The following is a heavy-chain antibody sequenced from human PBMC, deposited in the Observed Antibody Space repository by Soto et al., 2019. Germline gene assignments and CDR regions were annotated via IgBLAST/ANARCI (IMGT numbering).Heavy chain of an antibody. CDR1: GGSISSGGYY. D-gene: IGHD5-18*01. CDR2: IYYSGST. CDR3: ARDKDSFTAFHYYGMDV. J-gene: IGHJ6*02. V-gene: IGHV4-31*03. Sequence: QVQLQESGPGLVKPSQTLSLTCTVSGGSISSGGYYWSWIRQHPGKGLEWIGYIYYSGSTYYNPYLPRRVTISVDTSKNQFSLKLSSVTAADTAVYYCARDKDSFTAFHYYGMDVWGQGTTVTVSS.